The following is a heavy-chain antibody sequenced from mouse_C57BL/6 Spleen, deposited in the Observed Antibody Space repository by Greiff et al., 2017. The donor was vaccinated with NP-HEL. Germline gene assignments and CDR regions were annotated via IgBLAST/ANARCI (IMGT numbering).Heavy chain of an antibody. Sequence: DVKLVESGGGLVQPGGSMKLSCVASGFTFSNYWMNWVRQSPEKGLEWVAQIRLKSDNYATHYAESVKGRFTISRDDSKSSVYLQMNNLRAEDTGIYYCTFHYYGSSYAMDYWGQGTSVTVSS. D-gene: IGHD1-1*01. CDR2: IRLKSDNYAT. CDR3: TFHYYGSSYAMDY. V-gene: IGHV6-3*01. CDR1: GFTFSNYW. J-gene: IGHJ4*01.